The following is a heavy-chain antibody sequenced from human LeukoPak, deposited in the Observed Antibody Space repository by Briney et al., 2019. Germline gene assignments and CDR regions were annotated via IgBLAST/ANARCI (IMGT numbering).Heavy chain of an antibody. V-gene: IGHV4-59*08. CDR2: IHYSGAI. Sequence: AETLCLICTVSGGSISTYYWSWIRQPPGKGLEWIAHIHYSGAIKYNPSLKSRVSMSVDTSKNQFSLRLSSVTAADTAVYYCARYGSGAYALDVWGQGTMVTVSS. D-gene: IGHD3-10*01. CDR1: GGSISTYY. CDR3: ARYGSGAYALDV. J-gene: IGHJ3*01.